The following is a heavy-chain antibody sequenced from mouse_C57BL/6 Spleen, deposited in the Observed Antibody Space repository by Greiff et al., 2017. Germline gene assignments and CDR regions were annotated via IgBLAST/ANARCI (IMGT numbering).Heavy chain of an antibody. Sequence: EVMLVESGGGLVKPGGSLKLSCAASGFTFSSYAMSWVRQTPEKRLEWVATISDGGSYTYYPDNVKGRFTISRDNAKNNLYLQMSHLKSEDTAMYYCARAPLGRWYFDVWGTGTPVTVSS. J-gene: IGHJ1*03. CDR1: GFTFSSYA. CDR3: ARAPLGRWYFDV. V-gene: IGHV5-4*03. CDR2: ISDGGSYT. D-gene: IGHD4-1*01.